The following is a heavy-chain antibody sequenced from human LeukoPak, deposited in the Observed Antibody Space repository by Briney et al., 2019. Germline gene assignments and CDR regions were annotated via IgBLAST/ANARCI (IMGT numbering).Heavy chain of an antibody. D-gene: IGHD1-26*01. V-gene: IGHV3-23*01. CDR1: GFTFSSYA. J-gene: IGHJ4*02. CDR2: ISGSGGST. Sequence: PGGSLRLSCAASGFTFSSYAMSWVRQAPGKGLEWVSAISGSGGSTYYADSVKGGFTISRDNSKNTLYLQMNSLRAEDTAVYYCAKRPGGIVGAYDYWGQGTLVTVSS. CDR3: AKRPGGIVGAYDY.